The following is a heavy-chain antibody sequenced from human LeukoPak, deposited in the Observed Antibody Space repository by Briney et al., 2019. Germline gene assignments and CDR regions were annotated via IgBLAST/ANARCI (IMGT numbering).Heavy chain of an antibody. D-gene: IGHD5-18*01. V-gene: IGHV3-7*04. J-gene: IGHJ4*02. CDR1: EFTFGSYW. CDR3: ARGVDTTMAPADY. Sequence: PGGPLRLSCAASEFTFGSYWMTWVRQAPGKGLEWVADINQDGSEKYCVDSVKGRFTISRDNAKNSLYLQMNSLRAEDTAVYYCARGVDTTMAPADYWGQGTLVTVSS. CDR2: INQDGSEK.